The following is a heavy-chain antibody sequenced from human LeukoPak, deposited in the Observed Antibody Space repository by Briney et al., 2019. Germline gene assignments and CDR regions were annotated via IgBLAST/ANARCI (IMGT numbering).Heavy chain of an antibody. CDR1: GFTFSSYA. Sequence: GGSLRLSCAASGFTFSSYAMSWVRQAPGKGLEWVSGISGSGGTTYYTDSVKGRFTISRDNSKNTLYLQMNSLRAEDTAVYYCARAHYYDSSVNWFDYWGQGTLVTVSS. D-gene: IGHD3-22*01. CDR2: ISGSGGTT. J-gene: IGHJ4*02. CDR3: ARAHYYDSSVNWFDY. V-gene: IGHV3-23*01.